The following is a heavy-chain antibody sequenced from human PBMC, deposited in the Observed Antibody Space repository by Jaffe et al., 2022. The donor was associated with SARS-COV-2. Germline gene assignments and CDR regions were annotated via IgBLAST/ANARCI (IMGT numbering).Heavy chain of an antibody. CDR1: GFNFNIYS. V-gene: IGHV3-21*06. D-gene: IGHD3-9*01. CDR2: ITSSSHYI. J-gene: IGHJ6*03. Sequence: EVQLVESGGGLVKPGGSLRLSCAASGFNFNIYSMNWVRQAPGKGLEWVASITSSSHYIEYADSVKGRFTISRDNGKNSLYLQMNSLRAEDTAVYYCARDAVTTIFYYYYMDVWGRGTTVTVSS. CDR3: ARDAVTTIFYYYYMDV.